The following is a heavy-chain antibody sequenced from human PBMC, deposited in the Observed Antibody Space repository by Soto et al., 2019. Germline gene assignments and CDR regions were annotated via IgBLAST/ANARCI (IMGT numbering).Heavy chain of an antibody. CDR2: INPSGGST. CDR3: ARAAGEWLVPWFDP. Sequence: ASVKVSCKASGYTFTSYYMHWVRQAPGQGHERMGIINPSGGSTSYAQKFQGRVTMTRDTSTRTVYMEMSSLRSEDPALYYCARAAGEWLVPWFDPWGQGTLVTVSS. D-gene: IGHD6-19*01. V-gene: IGHV1-46*01. J-gene: IGHJ5*02. CDR1: GYTFTSYY.